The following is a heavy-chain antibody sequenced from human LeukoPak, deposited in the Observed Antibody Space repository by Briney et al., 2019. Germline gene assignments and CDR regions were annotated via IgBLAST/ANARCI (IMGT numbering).Heavy chain of an antibody. J-gene: IGHJ5*02. CDR3: ARDNRYSSGWSRFDP. D-gene: IGHD6-19*01. CDR1: GYTFTSYG. V-gene: IGHV1-69*04. Sequence: SVKVSCKASGYTFTSYGISWVRQAPGQGLEWMGRIIPILGIANYAQKFQGRVTITADKSTSTVYMELSSLRSEDTAVYYCARDNRYSSGWSRFDPWGQGTLVTVSS. CDR2: IIPILGIA.